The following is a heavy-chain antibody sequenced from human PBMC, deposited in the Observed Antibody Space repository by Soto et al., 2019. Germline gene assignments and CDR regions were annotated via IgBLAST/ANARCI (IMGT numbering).Heavy chain of an antibody. D-gene: IGHD4-17*01. Sequence: GGSLRLSCAASGFSFSSYSMNWVRQAPGKGLEWVAYIPTSSSPIYYADSVKGRFTISRDNAENSLYLLMNSLRAEDTAVYYCARVGGDFLLDYYYYMDVWGKGTTVTVSS. CDR2: IPTSSSPI. CDR3: ARVGGDFLLDYYYYMDV. CDR1: GFSFSSYS. V-gene: IGHV3-48*01. J-gene: IGHJ6*03.